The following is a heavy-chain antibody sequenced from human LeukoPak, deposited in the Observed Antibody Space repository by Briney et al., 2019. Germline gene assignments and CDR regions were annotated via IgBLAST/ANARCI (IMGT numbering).Heavy chain of an antibody. V-gene: IGHV4-30-4*01. CDR2: IYYSGST. CDR3: ARARRPIVVVPAGRYYFDY. D-gene: IGHD2-2*01. J-gene: IGHJ4*02. Sequence: SETLSLTCTVSGGSISSGDYYWSWIRQPPGKGLEWIGYIYYSGSTYYNPSLKRRVTISVDTSKNQFSLKLSSVTAADTAVYYCARARRPIVVVPAGRYYFDYWGQGTLVTVSS. CDR1: GGSISSGDYY.